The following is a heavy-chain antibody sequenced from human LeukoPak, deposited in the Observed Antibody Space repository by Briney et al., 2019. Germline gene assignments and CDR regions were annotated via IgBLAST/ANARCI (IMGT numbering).Heavy chain of an antibody. CDR1: GFTFSSYA. D-gene: IGHD5-18*01. Sequence: GGSLRLSCAASGFTFSSYAMSWVRQAPGKGLEWASAISGSGGSTYYADSVKGRFTISRDNSKNTLYLQMNSLRAEDTAVYYCAKGIQLWSYYFDYWGQGTLVTVSS. CDR2: ISGSGGST. CDR3: AKGIQLWSYYFDY. V-gene: IGHV3-23*01. J-gene: IGHJ4*02.